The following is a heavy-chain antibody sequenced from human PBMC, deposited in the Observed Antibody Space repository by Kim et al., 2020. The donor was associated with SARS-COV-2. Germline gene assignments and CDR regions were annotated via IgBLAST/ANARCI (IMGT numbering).Heavy chain of an antibody. CDR2: VFYSGTT. CDR1: GASISDYY. J-gene: IGHJ4*02. Sequence: SETLSLNCSVSGASISDYYWTWIRQSPGKGLEWIGNVFYSGTTNYNPSLESRLTISVETSKNSFSLNLKSITAADTAGYYCAKSSSRLSPSAVDCWGQG. V-gene: IGHV4-59*01. D-gene: IGHD2-2*01. CDR3: AKSSSRLSPSAVDC.